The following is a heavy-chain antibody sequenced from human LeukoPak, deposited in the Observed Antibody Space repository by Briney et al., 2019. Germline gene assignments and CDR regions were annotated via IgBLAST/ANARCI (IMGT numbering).Heavy chain of an antibody. Sequence: PGGSLRLSCAASGFTFSSYEMNWVRQAPGKGLEWVSYISSSGSTIYYAASVKGRFTISRDNAKNSLYLQMNSLRAEDTAVYYCARDRPRGSMVRGVHDHWGQGTLVTVSS. D-gene: IGHD3-10*01. V-gene: IGHV3-48*03. CDR2: ISSSGSTI. CDR1: GFTFSSYE. CDR3: ARDRPRGSMVRGVHDH. J-gene: IGHJ4*02.